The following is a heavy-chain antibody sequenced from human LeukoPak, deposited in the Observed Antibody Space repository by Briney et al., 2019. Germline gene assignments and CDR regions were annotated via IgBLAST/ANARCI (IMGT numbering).Heavy chain of an antibody. J-gene: IGHJ3*01. D-gene: IGHD6-6*01. CDR1: GFTFSGFW. CDR3: ARSSYSSSSSV. CDR2: INSDGSEG. Sequence: GGSLRLSCAVSGFTFSGFWTSWPRQAPGKGLEWVASINSDGSEGYYADVVKGRFTISRDNAKNSLYLQINSLRAEDTAVYYCARSSYSSSSSVWGQGTMVTVSS. V-gene: IGHV3-7*03.